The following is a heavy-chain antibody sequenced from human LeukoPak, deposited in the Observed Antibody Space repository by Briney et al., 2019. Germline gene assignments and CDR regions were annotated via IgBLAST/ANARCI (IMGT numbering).Heavy chain of an antibody. Sequence: SETLSLTCAVYGGSFSGYYWSWIRQPPGKGLEWIGEINHSGSTNYSPSLKSRVTISVDTSKNQFSLKLSSVTAADTAVYYCARGPSIVVVVAATHWFDPWGQGTLVTVSS. CDR2: INHSGST. J-gene: IGHJ5*02. CDR3: ARGPSIVVVVAATHWFDP. CDR1: GGSFSGYY. V-gene: IGHV4-34*01. D-gene: IGHD2-15*01.